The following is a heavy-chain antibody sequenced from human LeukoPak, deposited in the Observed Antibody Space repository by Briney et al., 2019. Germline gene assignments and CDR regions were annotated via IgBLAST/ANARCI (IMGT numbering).Heavy chain of an antibody. D-gene: IGHD4-11*01. J-gene: IGHJ3*02. CDR1: GGSISSGDYY. V-gene: IGHV4-30-4*08. Sequence: SETLSLTCTVSGGSISSGDYYWSWIRQPPGKGLEWIGYIYYSGSTYYNPSLKSRVTISVDTPKNQFSLKLSSVTAADTAVYYCARDLLIDYRGDAFDIWGQGTKVTVSS. CDR2: IYYSGST. CDR3: ARDLLIDYRGDAFDI.